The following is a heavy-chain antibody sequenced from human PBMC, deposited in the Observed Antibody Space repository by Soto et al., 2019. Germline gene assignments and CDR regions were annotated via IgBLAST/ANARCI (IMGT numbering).Heavy chain of an antibody. CDR3: ARAVGITMVRGVISMGMDV. CDR2: ISAYNGNT. J-gene: IGHJ6*04. Sequence: QVQLVQSGAEVKKPGASVKVSCKASGYTFTSYGISWVRQAPGQGLEWMGWISAYNGNTNYAQKLQGRVTMTTDTSTSTAYMELRSLRSDDTAVYYCARAVGITMVRGVISMGMDVWGNGTTVTVSS. CDR1: GYTFTSYG. V-gene: IGHV1-18*01. D-gene: IGHD3-10*01.